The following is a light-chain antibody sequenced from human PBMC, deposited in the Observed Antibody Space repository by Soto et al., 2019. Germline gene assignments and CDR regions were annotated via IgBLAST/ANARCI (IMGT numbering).Light chain of an antibody. V-gene: IGLV1-44*01. CDR1: NSNIGRND. Sequence: QSALAQPPSASGTPGQRVTISCSGSNSNIGRNDVTWYQQVPGTAPQCLIYSNDQRPSGVPDRISGSRSGTSASLAISGLQSGDEAEYYSAAWDDALRARVFGGGTKVTVL. CDR2: SND. J-gene: IGLJ2*01. CDR3: AAWDDALRARV.